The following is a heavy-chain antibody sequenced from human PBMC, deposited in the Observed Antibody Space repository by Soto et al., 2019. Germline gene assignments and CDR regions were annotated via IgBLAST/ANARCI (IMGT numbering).Heavy chain of an antibody. V-gene: IGHV4-39*01. Sequence: SDTLSLTCTVSGGSISSSSYYWGWIRQPPGKGLEWIGSIYYSGSTYYNPSLKSRVTISVDTSKNQFSLKLSSVTAADTAVYYCARRSLTYYDSSGYYGPWFDPWGQGTLVTVSS. D-gene: IGHD3-22*01. CDR2: IYYSGST. J-gene: IGHJ5*02. CDR3: ARRSLTYYDSSGYYGPWFDP. CDR1: GGSISSSSYY.